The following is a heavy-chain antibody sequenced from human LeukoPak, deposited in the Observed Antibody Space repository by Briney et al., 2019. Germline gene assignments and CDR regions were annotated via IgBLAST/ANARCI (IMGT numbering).Heavy chain of an antibody. CDR1: GYTFTSYD. V-gene: IGHV1-8*01. D-gene: IGHD6-13*01. J-gene: IGHJ4*02. Sequence: ALVKVSCKASGYTFTSYDINWVRQATGQGLEWMGWMNPNSGNTGYAQKFQGRVTMTRNTSISTAYMELSSLRSEDTAVYYCARGVRGAAAGTAWGQGTLVTVSS. CDR3: ARGVRGAAAGTA. CDR2: MNPNSGNT.